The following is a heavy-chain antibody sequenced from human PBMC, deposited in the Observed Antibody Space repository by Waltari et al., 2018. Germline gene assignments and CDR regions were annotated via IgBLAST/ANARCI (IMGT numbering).Heavy chain of an antibody. CDR2: INHSRST. J-gene: IGHJ6*03. CDR3: ARDGPPTYYYYYYMDV. V-gene: IGHV4-34*01. Sequence: QVQLQQWGAGLLKPSETLSLTCAVYGGSFSGYYWSWIRQPPGKGLEWIGEINHSRSTNYNPSLKSRVTISVDTSKNQFSLKLSSVTAADTAVYYCARDGPPTYYYYYYMDVWGKGTTVTVSS. CDR1: GGSFSGYY.